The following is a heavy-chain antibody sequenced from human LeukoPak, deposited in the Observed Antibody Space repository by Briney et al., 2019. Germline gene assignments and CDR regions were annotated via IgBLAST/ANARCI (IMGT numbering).Heavy chain of an antibody. D-gene: IGHD1-14*01. CDR3: AKDPGWGNY. CDR2: ISGSGGST. CDR1: GFTFSRNS. Sequence: TGGSLRLSCAASGFTFSRNSMNWVRQAPGKGLEWVSAISGSGGSTYYADSVKGRFTISRDNSKNTLYLQMNSLRAEDTAVYYCAKDPGWGNYWGQGTLVTVSP. J-gene: IGHJ4*02. V-gene: IGHV3-23*01.